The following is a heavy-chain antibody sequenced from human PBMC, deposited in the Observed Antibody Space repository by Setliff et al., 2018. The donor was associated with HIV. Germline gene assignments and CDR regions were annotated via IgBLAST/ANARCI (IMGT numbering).Heavy chain of an antibody. Sequence: GGSLRLSCAASGFTFSSAWLSWVRQAPGKGLEWVGRIKSKTEGGTTDYAAPVKDRFTISRDDSKNTVYLEMNSLRGDDTAVYFCAKDRGQGYSGYYGCDSWGQGTLVTVSS. J-gene: IGHJ5*02. CDR2: IKSKTEGGTT. CDR1: GFTFSSAW. D-gene: IGHD5-12*01. CDR3: AKDRGQGYSGYYGCDS. V-gene: IGHV3-15*01.